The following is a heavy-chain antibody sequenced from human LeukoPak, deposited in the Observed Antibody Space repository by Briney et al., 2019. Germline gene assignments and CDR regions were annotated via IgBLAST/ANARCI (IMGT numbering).Heavy chain of an antibody. CDR2: ISSSGSTI. Sequence: GGSLRLSCAASGFTFSDYYMSWIRQAPGKGLEWVSYISSSGSTIYYADSVKGRFTISRDSAKNSLYLQMNSLRAEDTAVYYCARIPTPTPARPVDYWGQGTLVTVSS. V-gene: IGHV3-11*04. CDR3: ARIPTPTPARPVDY. CDR1: GFTFSDYY. J-gene: IGHJ4*02. D-gene: IGHD6-6*01.